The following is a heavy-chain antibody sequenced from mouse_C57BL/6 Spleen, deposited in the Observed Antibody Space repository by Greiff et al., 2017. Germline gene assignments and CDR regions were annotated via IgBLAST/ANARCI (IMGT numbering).Heavy chain of an antibody. CDR3: ATVIDSKAVDG. J-gene: IGHJ2*01. V-gene: IGHV1-64*01. CDR1: GYTFTNYW. CDR2: INPNNGGT. D-gene: IGHD2-5*01. Sequence: QVQLQQPGPELVKPGASVKMSCKASGYTFTNYWMNWVKQSPGQGLEWIGFINPNNGGTNYNQKFKSKATLTVNEYSSTAYMKLSSLTSEDSAVYCGATVIDSKAVDGWGQGTTLTVST.